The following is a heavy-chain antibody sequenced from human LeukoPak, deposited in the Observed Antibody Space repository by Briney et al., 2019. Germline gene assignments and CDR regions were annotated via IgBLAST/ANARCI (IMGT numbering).Heavy chain of an antibody. Sequence: ASVKVSCKASGYTFSSYGISWVRQAPGQGLEWMGWISAYDGDINYAQKFRGRVTMTTDTSTTTAYMELRSLRFDDTAVYYCARDLAYSSSWYGYWGQGTLVTVSS. J-gene: IGHJ4*02. CDR3: ARDLAYSSSWYGY. CDR1: GYTFSSYG. CDR2: ISAYDGDI. D-gene: IGHD6-13*01. V-gene: IGHV1-18*01.